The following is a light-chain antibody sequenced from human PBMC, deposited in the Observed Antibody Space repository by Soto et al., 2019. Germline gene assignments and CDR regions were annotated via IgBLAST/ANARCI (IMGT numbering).Light chain of an antibody. J-gene: IGKJ5*01. Sequence: ETVMTQSPGTLSVSLGARATLSCRARQSVSIHLAWYQQKPGQAPRLLIYDTSTRATGIPARFSGSGSGTEFTLTIRSLQSEDFAVYYGQQYSNWPPITFGQGTRLEI. CDR1: QSVSIH. CDR2: DTS. CDR3: QQYSNWPPIT. V-gene: IGKV3-15*01.